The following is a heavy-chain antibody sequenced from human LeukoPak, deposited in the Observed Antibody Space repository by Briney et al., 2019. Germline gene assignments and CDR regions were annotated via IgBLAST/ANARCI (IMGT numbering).Heavy chain of an antibody. V-gene: IGHV3-11*01. CDR3: ARVPSGYDYSWFDP. J-gene: IGHJ5*02. CDR1: GFTFSDYY. CDR2: ISSSGSTI. D-gene: IGHD5-12*01. Sequence: GGSLRLSCAASGFTFSDYYMSWIRQAPGKGLEWVSYISSSGSTIYYADSVKGRFTISRDNAKNSLYLQMNSLRAEDTAVYYCARVPSGYDYSWFDPWGQGTLVTVSS.